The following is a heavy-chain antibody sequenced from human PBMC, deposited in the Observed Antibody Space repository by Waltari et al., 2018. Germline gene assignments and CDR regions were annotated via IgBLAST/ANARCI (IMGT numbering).Heavy chain of an antibody. D-gene: IGHD6-25*01. CDR2: ISYVGTA. V-gene: IGHV4-39*01. CDR3: VRQVRTGYSSGWPDS. CDR1: GGAMTSDKYY. Sequence: QLQLHESGPGMVKPSETLSVTCTVSGGAMTSDKYYWGWIRQPPGKGLEWIAGISYVGTAYDNPSVKSRVLISVDTANNQFSLDLTSVTAADTAVYFCVRQVRTGYSSGWPDSWGQGALVTVSS. J-gene: IGHJ5*02.